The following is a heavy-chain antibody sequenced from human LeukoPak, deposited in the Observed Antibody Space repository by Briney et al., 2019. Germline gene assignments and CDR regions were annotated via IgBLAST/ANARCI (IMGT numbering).Heavy chain of an antibody. CDR2: ISGSGGST. CDR3: AKEGDYYDSSGYKSILFDY. CDR1: GFTFSSYA. Sequence: GGSLRLSCAASGFTFSSYAMSWVRQAPGKGLEWVSAISGSGGSTYYADSVKGRFTISRDNSKNTLYLQMNSLRAEDTAVYYCAKEGDYYDSSGYKSILFDYWGQGTLVTVSS. J-gene: IGHJ4*02. V-gene: IGHV3-23*01. D-gene: IGHD3-22*01.